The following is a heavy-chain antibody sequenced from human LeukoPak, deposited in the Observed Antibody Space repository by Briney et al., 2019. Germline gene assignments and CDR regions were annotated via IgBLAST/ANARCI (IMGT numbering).Heavy chain of an antibody. CDR3: ARGRIQLWLTL. CDR2: IYHSGST. Sequence: SETLSLTCSVSGYSISSGYYWGWIRQPPGKGLEWIGSIYHSGSTNYNPSLKSRVTISVDTSKNQFSLKLSSVTAADTAVYYCARGRIQLWLTLWGQGTLVTVSS. J-gene: IGHJ4*02. V-gene: IGHV4-38-2*02. D-gene: IGHD5-18*01. CDR1: GYSISSGYY.